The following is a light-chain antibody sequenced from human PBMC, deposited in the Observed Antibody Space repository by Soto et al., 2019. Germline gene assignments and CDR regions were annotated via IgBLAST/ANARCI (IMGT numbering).Light chain of an antibody. CDR3: HQFKNYPLT. CDR2: DAT. V-gene: IGKV1D-13*01. J-gene: IGKJ3*01. CDR1: QGISSA. Sequence: AIQLTQSPSSLSASVGDRVTITCRASQGISSAFAWYQQKPGKAPKLLFYDATSFESGVPSKFTGSGSGTDFTPTISSLQPQDCATYYCHQFKNYPLTFGPGTKVHIK.